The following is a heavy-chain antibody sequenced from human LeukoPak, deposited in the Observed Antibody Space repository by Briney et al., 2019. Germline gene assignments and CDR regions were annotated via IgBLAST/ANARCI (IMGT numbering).Heavy chain of an antibody. V-gene: IGHV4-59*08. D-gene: IGHD6-13*01. CDR3: ARASYSSSWYFSDY. CDR2: IYYSGST. Sequence: SETLSLTCTVSGGSISSCYWSWIRQPPGKGLEWIGYIYYSGSTNYNPSLKSRVTISVDTSKNQFSLKLSSVTAADTAVYYCARASYSSSWYFSDYWGQGTLVTVSS. CDR1: GGSISSCY. J-gene: IGHJ4*02.